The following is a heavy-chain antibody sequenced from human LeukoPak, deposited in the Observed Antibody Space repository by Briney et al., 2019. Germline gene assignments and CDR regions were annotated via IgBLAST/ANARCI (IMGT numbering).Heavy chain of an antibody. D-gene: IGHD6-19*01. Sequence: GGSLRLSCAASGFTFSDYAMSWVRQARGKGLEWVSAISRASRSTYYADSVKGRVTISRDNSKNTVYLQMNSLRAEDTAYYYCAKDQDLGSSGWFDYWGQGTLVTVSS. CDR2: ISRASRST. CDR3: AKDQDLGSSGWFDY. V-gene: IGHV3-23*01. J-gene: IGHJ4*02. CDR1: GFTFSDYA.